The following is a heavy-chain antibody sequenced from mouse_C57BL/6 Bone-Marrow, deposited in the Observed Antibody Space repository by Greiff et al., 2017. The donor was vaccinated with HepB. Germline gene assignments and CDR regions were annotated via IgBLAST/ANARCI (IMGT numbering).Heavy chain of an antibody. CDR1: GFTFSDYG. J-gene: IGHJ2*01. CDR3: AREGIYDGYLYYFDY. V-gene: IGHV5-17*01. Sequence: EVQRVESGGGLVKPGGSLKLSCAASGFTFSDYGMHWVRQAPEKGLEWVAYISSGSSTIYYADTVKGRFTISRDNAKNTLFLQMTSLRSEDTAMYYCAREGIYDGYLYYFDYWGQGTTLTVSS. CDR2: ISSGSSTI. D-gene: IGHD2-3*01.